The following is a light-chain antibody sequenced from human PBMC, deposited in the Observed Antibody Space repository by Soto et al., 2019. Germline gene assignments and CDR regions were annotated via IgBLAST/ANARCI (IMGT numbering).Light chain of an antibody. V-gene: IGLV2-14*03. Sequence: QSVLTQPASGNGSPGQSITISCNRTSSDVGGYDFVSWYQQHPGKATKLMIYDVSNRPSGVSNRLSGSKSGNTASLTISGLQAEDEADYYCSSYTSSNSLVFGTGTKVTVL. CDR2: DVS. CDR1: SSDVGGYDF. CDR3: SSYTSSNSLV. J-gene: IGLJ1*01.